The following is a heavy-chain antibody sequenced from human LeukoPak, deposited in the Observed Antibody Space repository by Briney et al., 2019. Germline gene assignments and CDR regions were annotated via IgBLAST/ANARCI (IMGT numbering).Heavy chain of an antibody. Sequence: SETLSLTCTVSGGSISSSSYYWGWIRQPPGKGLEWIGSIYYSGSTYYNPSLKSRVTISVDTSKNQFSLKLSSVTAADTAVYYCARGPGWNSSGYDYWGQGTLVTVSS. V-gene: IGHV4-39*01. CDR3: ARGPGWNSSGYDY. D-gene: IGHD6-19*01. CDR1: GGSISSSSYY. J-gene: IGHJ4*02. CDR2: IYYSGST.